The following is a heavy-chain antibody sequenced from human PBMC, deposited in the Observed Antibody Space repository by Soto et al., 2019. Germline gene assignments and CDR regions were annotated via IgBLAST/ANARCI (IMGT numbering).Heavy chain of an antibody. V-gene: IGHV3-23*01. CDR1: GFTFSSFA. D-gene: IGHD6-19*01. J-gene: IGHJ4*02. Sequence: VHLLDSGGGLVQPGGSLRLSCAASGFTFSSFAMSWVRQAPGKGLEWVSAISGSGGSTYYADSVKGRFTISRDKSKNTLYLQMNSLRAEDTAVYYCAKARYSSGWNYFDYWGQGTLVTVSS. CDR3: AKARYSSGWNYFDY. CDR2: ISGSGGST.